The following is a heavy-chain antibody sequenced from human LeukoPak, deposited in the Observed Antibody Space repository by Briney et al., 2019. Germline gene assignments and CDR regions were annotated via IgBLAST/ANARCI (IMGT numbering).Heavy chain of an antibody. V-gene: IGHV1-2*02. J-gene: IGHJ4*02. D-gene: IGHD4-17*01. CDR3: ARALAVTTLALDY. Sequence: ASVKVSCKASGYTFTGYYMHWVRQAPGQGLEWMGWIIPNSGGTNYAQKFQGRVTMTRDTSISTAYMELSRLRSDDTAVYYCARALAVTTLALDYWGQGTLVTVSS. CDR2: IIPNSGGT. CDR1: GYTFTGYY.